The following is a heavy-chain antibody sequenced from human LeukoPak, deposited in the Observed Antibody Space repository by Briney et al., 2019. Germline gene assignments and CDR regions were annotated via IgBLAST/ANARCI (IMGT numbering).Heavy chain of an antibody. Sequence: SETLSLTCTVSGGSISGYYWSWIRQPPGKGLEWIGYIYTNENTNYHPSLKSRVTMSVDTSKNQFSLKLTSVTAADTAVYYCAGQAYYSESGSWTGFDYWGQGTLVPVSS. CDR1: GGSISGYY. CDR3: AGQAYYSESGSWTGFDY. J-gene: IGHJ4*02. D-gene: IGHD3-10*01. V-gene: IGHV4-4*09. CDR2: IYTNENT.